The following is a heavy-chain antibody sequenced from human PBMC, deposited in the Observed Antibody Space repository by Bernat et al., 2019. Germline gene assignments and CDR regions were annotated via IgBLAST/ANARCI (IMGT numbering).Heavy chain of an antibody. CDR3: ARFGVGVAEIYGMDV. V-gene: IGHV3-74*01. CDR1: GFTFSSYW. CDR2: INSDGSST. J-gene: IGHJ6*02. D-gene: IGHD2-15*01. Sequence: EVQLVESGGGLVQPGGSLRLSCAASGFTFSSYWMHWVRQAPGKGLVWVSRINSDGSSTSYADSVKGRFTISRDNAKNTLYLQMNSLRAEDTAVYYCARFGVGVAEIYGMDVWGQGTTVTVSS.